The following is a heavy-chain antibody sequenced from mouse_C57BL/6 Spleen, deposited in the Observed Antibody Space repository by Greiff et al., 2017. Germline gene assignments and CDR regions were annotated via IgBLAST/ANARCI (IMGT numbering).Heavy chain of an antibody. Sequence: EVQLQQSGAELVKPGASVKLSCTASGFNIKDYYMHWVKQRTEQGLEWIGRIDPEDGETKYAPKFPGKAPITADTSANTSYLQLSILTSEDTAVYYCASSGYYWFAYWGQGTLVTVSA. CDR3: ASSGYYWFAY. J-gene: IGHJ3*01. CDR2: IDPEDGET. D-gene: IGHD2-3*01. V-gene: IGHV14-2*01. CDR1: GFNIKDYY.